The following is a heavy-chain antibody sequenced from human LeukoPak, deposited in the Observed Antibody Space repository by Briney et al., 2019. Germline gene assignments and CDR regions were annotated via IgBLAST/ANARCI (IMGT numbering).Heavy chain of an antibody. CDR1: GYTFTGYY. J-gene: IGHJ4*02. CDR2: INPNSGGT. V-gene: IGHV1-2*02. Sequence: ASVKVSCKASGYTFTGYYMHWVRQAPGQGLEWMGWINPNSGGTNYAQKFQGRVTMTRDTSISTAYMELGRLRSDNTAVYYCARKFAGRWLQFVDYWGQGTLVTVSS. D-gene: IGHD5-24*01. CDR3: ARKFAGRWLQFVDY.